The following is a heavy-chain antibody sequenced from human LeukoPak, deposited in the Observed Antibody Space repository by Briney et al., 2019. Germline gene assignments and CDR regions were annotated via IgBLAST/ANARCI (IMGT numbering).Heavy chain of an antibody. V-gene: IGHV4-34*01. Sequence: ETLSLTCTVSSGSLSTYDWSWIRQPPGKGLEWIGEINHSGSTKYNSSLKSRVTISVDTSKSQFSLKLSSVTAADTAVYYCARGGLKLELLPARARKSYYFNYWGQGTLVTVSS. CDR2: INHSGST. CDR1: SGSLSTYD. J-gene: IGHJ4*02. CDR3: ARGGLKLELLPARARKSYYFNY. D-gene: IGHD1-26*01.